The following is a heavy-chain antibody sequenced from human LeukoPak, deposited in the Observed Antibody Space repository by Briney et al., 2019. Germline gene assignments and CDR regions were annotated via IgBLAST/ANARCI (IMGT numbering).Heavy chain of an antibody. D-gene: IGHD2-15*01. Sequence: GGSLRLSCAASGFTFSSYAMSWVRQAPGKGLEWVSGICCSGGSTYYAGSVKGRFTISRDNSKNTLYLQMNSLRAEDTAVYYCAKSGPRYCSGGSCRGGYWGQGTLVTVSS. CDR1: GFTFSSYA. CDR3: AKSGPRYCSGGSCRGGY. CDR2: ICCSGGST. J-gene: IGHJ4*02. V-gene: IGHV3-23*01.